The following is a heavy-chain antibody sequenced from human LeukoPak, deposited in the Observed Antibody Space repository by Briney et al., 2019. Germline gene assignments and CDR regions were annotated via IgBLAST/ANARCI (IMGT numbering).Heavy chain of an antibody. CDR1: GYTFTSYY. V-gene: IGHV1-46*01. Sequence: ASVKVSCKASGYTFTSYYMHWVRQAPGQGLEWMGIINPSGGSTSYAQKFQGRVTMTRDTSTSTVYMELSSLRSEDTAVYYCARVRSRDGYNYPFDYWGQGTLVTVPS. D-gene: IGHD5-24*01. J-gene: IGHJ4*02. CDR2: INPSGGST. CDR3: ARVRSRDGYNYPFDY.